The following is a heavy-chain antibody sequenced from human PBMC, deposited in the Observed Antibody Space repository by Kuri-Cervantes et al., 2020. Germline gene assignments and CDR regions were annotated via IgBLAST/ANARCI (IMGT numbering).Heavy chain of an antibody. CDR3: ARVGDYDSSGDGAFDV. CDR1: GFTFSGSA. Sequence: GESLKISCAASGFTFSGSAMHWVRQASGKGLEWVGRIRSKANSYATAYAASVKGRFTISRDDSKNTAYLQMNSLKTEDTAVYYCARVGDYDSSGDGAFDVWGQGTMVTVSS. CDR2: IRSKANSYAT. V-gene: IGHV3-73*01. D-gene: IGHD3-22*01. J-gene: IGHJ3*01.